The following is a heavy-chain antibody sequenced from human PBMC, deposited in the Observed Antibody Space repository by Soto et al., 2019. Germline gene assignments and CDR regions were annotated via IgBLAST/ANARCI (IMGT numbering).Heavy chain of an antibody. CDR3: AGGYLYYDSSGYYPDAFDI. CDR2: ISYDGSNK. Sequence: GGSLRLSCAASGFTFSSYAMHWVRQAPGKGLEWVAVISYDGSNKYYADSVKGRFTISRDNSKNTLYLQMNSLRAEDTAVYYCAGGYLYYDSSGYYPDAFDIWGQGTMVTVSS. CDR1: GFTFSSYA. V-gene: IGHV3-30*04. J-gene: IGHJ3*02. D-gene: IGHD3-22*01.